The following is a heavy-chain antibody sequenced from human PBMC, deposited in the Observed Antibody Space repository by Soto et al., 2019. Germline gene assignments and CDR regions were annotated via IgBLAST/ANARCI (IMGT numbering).Heavy chain of an antibody. V-gene: IGHV3-23*01. D-gene: IGHD2-15*01. Sequence: GGSLRLSCAASGFTFSSYAMSWVRQAPGKGLERVSAISGSGGSTYYADSVKGRFTISRDNSKNTLYLQMNSLRAEDTAVYYCAKGSRTRGYCSGGSCAGYFDYWGQGTLVTVSS. J-gene: IGHJ4*02. CDR1: GFTFSSYA. CDR3: AKGSRTRGYCSGGSCAGYFDY. CDR2: ISGSGGST.